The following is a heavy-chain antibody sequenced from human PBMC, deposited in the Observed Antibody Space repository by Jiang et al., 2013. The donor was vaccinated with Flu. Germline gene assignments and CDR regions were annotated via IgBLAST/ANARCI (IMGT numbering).Heavy chain of an antibody. V-gene: IGHV1-69*04. CDR2: IIPILGIA. CDR3: ARNSKVVYASDLEWFDP. Sequence: SGAEVKKPGSSVKVSCKASGGTFSSYAISWVRRAPGQGLEWMGRIIPILGIANYAQKFQGRVTITADKSTSTAYMELSSLRSEDTAVYYCARNSKVVYASDLEWFDPWGQG. J-gene: IGHJ5*02. D-gene: IGHD2-8*02. CDR1: GGTFSSYA.